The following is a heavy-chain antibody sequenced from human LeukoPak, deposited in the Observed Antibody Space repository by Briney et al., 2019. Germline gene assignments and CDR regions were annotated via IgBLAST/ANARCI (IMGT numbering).Heavy chain of an antibody. CDR3: AKDRARGYDSSGYYFDY. Sequence: GGSLRLSCAASGFTFDDYTMHWVRQAPGKGLEWVSLISWDGGSTYYADSVKGRFTISRDSSKNSLYLQMNSLRTEDTALYYCAKDRARGYDSSGYYFDYWGQGTLVTVSS. CDR1: GFTFDDYT. V-gene: IGHV3-43*01. D-gene: IGHD3-22*01. CDR2: ISWDGGST. J-gene: IGHJ4*02.